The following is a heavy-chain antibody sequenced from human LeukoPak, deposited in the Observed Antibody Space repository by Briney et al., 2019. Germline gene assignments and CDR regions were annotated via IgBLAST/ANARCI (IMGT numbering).Heavy chain of an antibody. V-gene: IGHV3-7*01. CDR3: TREDHSNYNY. J-gene: IGHJ4*02. CDR1: GFTFSSYA. D-gene: IGHD4-11*01. CDR2: IKQDGGET. Sequence: GRSLRLSCAASGFTFSSYAMHWVRQAPGKGLEWVASIKQDGGETFYVDSVKGRFTISRDNAKNSLYLQMNSLRAEDTAVYYCTREDHSNYNYWGQGTLVTVSS.